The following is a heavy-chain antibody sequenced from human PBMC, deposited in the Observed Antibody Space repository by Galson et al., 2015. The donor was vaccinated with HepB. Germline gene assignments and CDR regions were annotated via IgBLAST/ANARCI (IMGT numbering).Heavy chain of an antibody. CDR3: AKVLRLVGATGPVSP. D-gene: IGHD1-26*01. CDR1: GFTFSSYG. CDR2: ISYDGSNK. Sequence: SLRLSCAASGFTFSSYGMHWIRQAPGKGLEWVAVISYDGSNKYYADSVKGRFTISRDNSKNTLYLQMNSLRAEDTAVYYCAKVLRLVGATGPVSPWGQGTLVTVSS. V-gene: IGHV3-30*18. J-gene: IGHJ5*02.